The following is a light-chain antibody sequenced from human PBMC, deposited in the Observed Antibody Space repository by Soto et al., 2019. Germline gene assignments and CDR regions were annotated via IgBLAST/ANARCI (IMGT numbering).Light chain of an antibody. CDR2: EVS. J-gene: IGLJ1*01. Sequence: QSVLTQFASVSGSPGQSITISCTGTSSDVGSYKFVSWYQQHPGKAPKLMIYEVSKRPSGVSNRFSGSKSGNTASLTISGLQAEDEADYYCCSYAGSTTLRVFGTGTRSPS. CDR1: SSDVGSYKF. CDR3: CSYAGSTTLRV. V-gene: IGLV2-23*02.